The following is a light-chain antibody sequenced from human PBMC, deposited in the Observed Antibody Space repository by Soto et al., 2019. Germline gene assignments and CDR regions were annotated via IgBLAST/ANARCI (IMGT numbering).Light chain of an antibody. CDR1: SSDVGGYNY. V-gene: IGLV2-11*01. CDR2: DVS. Sequence: QCALTQPRSVSGSPGQSVTISCTGTSSDVGGYNYVSWYQQHPGKAPKLMIYDVSQRPSGVPDRFSGSKSGNTASLTISGLQAEDEADYYCCSYAGSYTLVVFGGGTKLTVL. J-gene: IGLJ2*01. CDR3: CSYAGSYTLVV.